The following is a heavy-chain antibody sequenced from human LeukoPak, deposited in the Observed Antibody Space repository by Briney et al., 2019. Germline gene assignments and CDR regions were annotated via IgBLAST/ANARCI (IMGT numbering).Heavy chain of an antibody. V-gene: IGHV3-48*04. J-gene: IGHJ6*03. CDR2: ISSSSSTI. CDR1: GFTFSSYS. D-gene: IGHD3-22*01. Sequence: GGSLRLSCAASGFTFSSYSMNWVRQAPGKGLEWVSYISSSSSTIYYADSVKGRFTISRDNAKNSLYLQMNSLRAEDTAVYYCAREWGYDSSGYYYYYYYMDVWGKGTTVTVSS. CDR3: AREWGYDSSGYYYYYYYMDV.